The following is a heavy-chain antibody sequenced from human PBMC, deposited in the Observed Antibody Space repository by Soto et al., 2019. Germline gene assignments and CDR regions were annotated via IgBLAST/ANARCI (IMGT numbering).Heavy chain of an antibody. J-gene: IGHJ4*02. CDR3: ATHGLGVPSPPYFDN. Sequence: QLVQSGSEVKKPGSSVKVSCQASGGTFSGYVGTWWRQAPGQGLEWMGEFVPLFGTTKYARTFPGRLTITADESTSTAYMELRTLKSDDTAGYYCATHGLGVPSPPYFDNWGQGTLVTVSS. CDR1: GGTFSGYV. CDR2: FVPLFGTT. V-gene: IGHV1-69*19.